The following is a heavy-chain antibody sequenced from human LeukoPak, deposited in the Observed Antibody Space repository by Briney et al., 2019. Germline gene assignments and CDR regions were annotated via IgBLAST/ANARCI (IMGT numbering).Heavy chain of an antibody. Sequence: GGALTVSCAASGFTFSGSAMHGVRQASGKGLEGVVRIRSNAKRYAAAYVALVKGRFTICRDDLKNTAYLRMNSLTTEHTAVYYCTRSPADYGSYSHSMDVWGKGTTVTVSS. V-gene: IGHV3-73*01. J-gene: IGHJ6*03. CDR3: TRSPADYGSYSHSMDV. CDR2: IRSNAKRYAA. CDR1: GFTFSGSA. D-gene: IGHD4-17*01.